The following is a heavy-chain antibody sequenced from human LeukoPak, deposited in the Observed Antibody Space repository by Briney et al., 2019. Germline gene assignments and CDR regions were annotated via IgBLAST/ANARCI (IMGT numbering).Heavy chain of an antibody. J-gene: IGHJ4*02. CDR2: ISADNGNT. CDR3: ARDLRRITMVRGVIGMNY. V-gene: IGHV1-18*01. D-gene: IGHD3-10*01. CDR1: GYIFTSYG. Sequence: ASVTVSCKASGYIFTSYGITWVRQAPGQGLEWMGWISADNGNTNYAQKLQGRVTMTTDTSTSTAYMELRSLRSDDTAVYYCARDLRRITMVRGVIGMNYWGQGTLVTVSS.